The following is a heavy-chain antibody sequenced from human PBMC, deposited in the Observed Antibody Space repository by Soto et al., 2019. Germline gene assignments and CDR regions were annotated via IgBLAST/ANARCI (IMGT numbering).Heavy chain of an antibody. J-gene: IGHJ4*02. CDR2: ISSSSSYI. D-gene: IGHD6-19*01. CDR3: ARDLRGWLHVAATDY. Sequence: EVQLVESGGGLVKPGGSLRLSCAASGFTFSSYSMNWVSQAPGKGLEWVSSISSSSSYIYYADSVKGRFTISRDNAKNSLYLQMNSLRAEDTAVYYCARDLRGWLHVAATDYWGQGTLVTVSS. V-gene: IGHV3-21*01. CDR1: GFTFSSYS.